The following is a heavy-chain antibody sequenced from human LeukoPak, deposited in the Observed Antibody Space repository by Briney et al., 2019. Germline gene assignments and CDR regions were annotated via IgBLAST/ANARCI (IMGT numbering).Heavy chain of an antibody. D-gene: IGHD6-13*01. CDR1: GGSISSYY. CDR2: IYYSGST. CDR3: ARSIAAAGTLFGP. V-gene: IGHV4-59*01. J-gene: IGHJ5*02. Sequence: PSETLSLTCTVSGGSISSYYWSWIRQPPGKGLEWIGYIYYSGSTNYNPSLKSRVTISVDTSKNQFSLKLSSVTAADMAVYYCARSIAAAGTLFGPWGQGTLVTVSS.